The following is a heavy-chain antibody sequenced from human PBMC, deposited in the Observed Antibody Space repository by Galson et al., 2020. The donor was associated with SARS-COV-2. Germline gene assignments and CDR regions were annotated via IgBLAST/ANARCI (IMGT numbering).Heavy chain of an antibody. CDR1: GGYFSGYS. V-gene: IGHV4-34*01. CDR3: ARGHRGVVPSPVLGLGPFYSDYYMDV. D-gene: IGHD3-16*01. CDR2: INISGNT. J-gene: IGHJ6*03. Sequence: SQTLSPTCAVYGGYFSGYSWTWIRQPPGKGLEWIGEINISGNTNYSPSLRSRVTVSVDTSKNQFSLNLRSVTAADTALYYCARGHRGVVPSPVLGLGPFYSDYYMDVWAKGTTVTVSS.